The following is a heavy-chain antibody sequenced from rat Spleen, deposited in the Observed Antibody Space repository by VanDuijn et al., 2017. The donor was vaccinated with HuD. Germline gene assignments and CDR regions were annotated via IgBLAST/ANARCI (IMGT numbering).Heavy chain of an antibody. CDR1: GYSITSGYG. Sequence: EVQLQESGPGLVKPSQSLSLTCSVTGYSITSGYGWNWIRKFPGNKLEWMGYINSAGSTNYNPPLKSQISITRDTSKNQFFLQLTSVTTEDTATYYCASVRYNYVMDAWGQGASVTVSS. V-gene: IGHV3-3*01. CDR3: ASVRYNYVMDA. CDR2: INSAGST. D-gene: IGHD1-5*01. J-gene: IGHJ4*01.